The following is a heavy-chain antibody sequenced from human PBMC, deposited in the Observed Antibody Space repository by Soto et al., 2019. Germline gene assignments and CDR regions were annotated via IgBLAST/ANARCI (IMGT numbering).Heavy chain of an antibody. Sequence: VQLVESGGGLVQPGGSLKLSCAASEFTFTGSTLHWVRQASGKGLEWIGRIGGKANTYATVYTTSLKGRFTISRDDSRNTVYLQMNSLKTDDTAVYYCNTYDYGGISPFDFWGQGTLVTVSS. J-gene: IGHJ4*02. CDR2: IGGKANTYAT. CDR1: EFTFTGST. D-gene: IGHD4-17*01. V-gene: IGHV3-73*02. CDR3: NTYDYGGISPFDF.